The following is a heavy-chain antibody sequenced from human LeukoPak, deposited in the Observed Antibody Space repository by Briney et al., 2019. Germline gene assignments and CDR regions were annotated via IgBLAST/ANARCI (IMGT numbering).Heavy chain of an antibody. J-gene: IGHJ6*03. V-gene: IGHV4-39*07. D-gene: IGHD1-26*01. Sequence: PSETLSLTCTVSGGSISRINYFWGWIRQPPGKGLEWIGSVEYSGSTYYNPSLKSRVTISVDTSKNQFSLKLSSVTAADTAVYYCASYYPSGSYYYYYYYMDVWGKGTTVTVSS. CDR1: GGSISRINYF. CDR2: VEYSGST. CDR3: ASYYPSGSYYYYYYYMDV.